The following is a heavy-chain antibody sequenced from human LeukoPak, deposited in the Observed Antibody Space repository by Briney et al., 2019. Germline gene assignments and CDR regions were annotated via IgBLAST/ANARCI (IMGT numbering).Heavy chain of an antibody. CDR3: ARYYFWSGYVALDI. J-gene: IGHJ3*02. V-gene: IGHV4-30-2*01. CDR1: GGSISSGGYS. D-gene: IGHD3-3*01. CDR2: IYHSGST. Sequence: SETLSLTCAVSGGSISSGGYSWSWIRQPPGKGREWIGYIYHSGSTYDNPSLKSRVTIYVDRSKHQFPLNLRSVTAADTAVYYCARYYFWSGYVALDIWGQGTMVTVSS.